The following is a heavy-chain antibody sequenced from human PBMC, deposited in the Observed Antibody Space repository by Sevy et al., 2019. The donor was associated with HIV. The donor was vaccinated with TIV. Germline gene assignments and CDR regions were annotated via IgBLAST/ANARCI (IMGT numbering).Heavy chain of an antibody. CDR2: INWNGVGT. Sequence: GGSLRLSCAASGLNFDDYGMSGVRQAPGKGLEWVSAINWNGVGTSYADSVKGRFTISRDNAKNSLYVQMNSLRAEDTALYYCARERSCGGDCYYFDYWGQGTLVTVSS. V-gene: IGHV3-20*04. J-gene: IGHJ4*02. CDR1: GLNFDDYG. D-gene: IGHD2-21*02. CDR3: ARERSCGGDCYYFDY.